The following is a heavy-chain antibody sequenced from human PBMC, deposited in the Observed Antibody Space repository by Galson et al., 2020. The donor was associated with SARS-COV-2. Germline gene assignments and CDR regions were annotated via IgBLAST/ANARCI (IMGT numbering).Heavy chain of an antibody. J-gene: IGHJ5*02. CDR2: INTNTGNP. CDR3: ARVGDSTGSNYFDP. V-gene: IGHV7-4-1*02. CDR1: GYTFTSYG. Sequence: ASVKVSCKASGYTFTSYGMNWVRQAPGQGLEWMGWINTNTGNPTYAQGFTGRFVFSLDTSVSTAYLQISSLEAEDSAVYYCARVGDSTGSNYFDPWGQGTLVTVSS. D-gene: IGHD3-22*01.